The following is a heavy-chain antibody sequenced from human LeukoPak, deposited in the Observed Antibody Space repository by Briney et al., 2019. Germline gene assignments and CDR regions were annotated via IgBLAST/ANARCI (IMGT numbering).Heavy chain of an antibody. CDR3: ARDRYYYDSSGLNYFDY. CDR1: GVPISSYY. J-gene: IGHJ4*02. CDR2: IYTRGST. Sequence: SETLSLTCTVSGVPISSYYWSWIRQPAGKGLEWSGRIYTRGSTNYNPSLKSRDTMSGDTYKNHFPLKLRSVTAADPAVYYCARDRYYYDSSGLNYFDYWGQGTLVSVSS. V-gene: IGHV4-4*07. D-gene: IGHD3-22*01.